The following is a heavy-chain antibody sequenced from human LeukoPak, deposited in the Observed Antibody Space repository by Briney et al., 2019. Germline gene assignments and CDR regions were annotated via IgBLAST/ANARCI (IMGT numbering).Heavy chain of an antibody. Sequence: SETLSLTCTVSGGSISSYYWSWIRQPPGKGLEWIGYIYYSGSTNYNPSLKSRVTISVDTSKNQFSLKLSSVTAADTAVYYCARSSRPDDAFDIWGQGTMVTVSS. CDR1: GGSISSYY. CDR3: ARSSRPDDAFDI. CDR2: IYYSGST. J-gene: IGHJ3*02. V-gene: IGHV4-59*08. D-gene: IGHD6-6*01.